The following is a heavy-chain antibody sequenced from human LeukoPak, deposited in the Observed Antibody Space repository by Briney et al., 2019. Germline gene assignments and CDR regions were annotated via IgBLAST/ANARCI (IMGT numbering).Heavy chain of an antibody. CDR1: GYTFTGYY. Sequence: PVKVSCKASGYTFTGYYIHWVRQAPGHGLEGMGWINPNSGATNYAEKFQDRVTMPLDTSITTAYMEIRRLTSDDTALYYCARGRPIVWVEPATVHDYWGQGILVTVSS. V-gene: IGHV1-2*02. J-gene: IGHJ4*02. CDR2: INPNSGAT. CDR3: ARGRPIVWVEPATVHDY. D-gene: IGHD5-18*01.